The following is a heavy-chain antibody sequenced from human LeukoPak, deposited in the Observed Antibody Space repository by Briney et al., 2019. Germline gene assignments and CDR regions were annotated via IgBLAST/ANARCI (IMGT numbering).Heavy chain of an antibody. V-gene: IGHV4-59*01. J-gene: IGHJ5*02. CDR2: IYYSGST. CDR3: ARAGPWQIDP. Sequence: SETLSLTCTVSGGSMSSYYWTWLRQPPGKGLEWIGHIYYSGSTNYNPSLKSRVTISVDRSKNQFSLRLTSVTAADTAVYYCARAGPWQIDPWGQGTLVTVSS. CDR1: GGSMSSYY. D-gene: IGHD3-10*01.